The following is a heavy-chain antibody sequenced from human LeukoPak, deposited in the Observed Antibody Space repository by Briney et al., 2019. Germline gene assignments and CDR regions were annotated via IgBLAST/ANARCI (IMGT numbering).Heavy chain of an antibody. D-gene: IGHD1-26*01. Sequence: PGGSLRLSCAASGFTFRSYWMSWVRQAPGKGLEWVANIKHDGSEKYYVDSVKGRFTISRDNAKNSLYLQMNSLRVEDTAVYYCAGGRLGANDYWGQGTLVTVSS. CDR1: GFTFRSYW. V-gene: IGHV3-7*01. CDR3: AGGRLGANDY. CDR2: IKHDGSEK. J-gene: IGHJ4*02.